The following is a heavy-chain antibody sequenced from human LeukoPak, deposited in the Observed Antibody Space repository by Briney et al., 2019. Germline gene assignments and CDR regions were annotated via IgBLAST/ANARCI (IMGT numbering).Heavy chain of an antibody. CDR2: VNPNSGVT. V-gene: IGHV1-2*02. J-gene: IGHJ1*01. CDR1: GYTFTGYY. D-gene: IGHD6-19*01. Sequence: ASVKVSCKASGYTFTGYYLHWVRQAPGQGLQWTGWVNPNSGVTNYAQKFQGRVTMTRDTSISTGYMELRRLRYDDTAVYYCARDLAVAGTPLGYWGQGTLVTVSS. CDR3: ARDLAVAGTPLGY.